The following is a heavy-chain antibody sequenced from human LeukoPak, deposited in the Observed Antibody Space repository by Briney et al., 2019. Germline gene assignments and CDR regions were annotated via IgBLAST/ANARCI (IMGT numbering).Heavy chain of an antibody. D-gene: IGHD3-9*01. CDR1: GFTFSSYA. CDR2: ISSNGGST. Sequence: PGGSLRLSWSASGFTFSSYAMHWVRQAPEKGLEYVSAISSNGGSTYYADSVKGRFTISRDNSKNTLYLQMSSLRAEDTAVYYCVKDADYDILTGYYTPDYWGQGTLVTVSS. CDR3: VKDADYDILTGYYTPDY. V-gene: IGHV3-64D*06. J-gene: IGHJ4*02.